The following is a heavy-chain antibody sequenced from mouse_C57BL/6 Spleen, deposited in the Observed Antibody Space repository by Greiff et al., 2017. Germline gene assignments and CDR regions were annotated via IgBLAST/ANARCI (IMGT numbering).Heavy chain of an antibody. D-gene: IGHD3-2*02. V-gene: IGHV1-53*01. CDR2: INPSNGGT. J-gene: IGHJ2*01. Sequence: VQLQQPGTELVKPGASVKLSCKASGYTFTSYWMHWVKQRPGQGLEWIGNINPSNGGTNYNEKFKSKATLTVDKSSSTAYMQLSSLTSEASAVYYCASSGGLRALFDYWGQGTTLTVSS. CDR3: ASSGGLRALFDY. CDR1: GYTFTSYW.